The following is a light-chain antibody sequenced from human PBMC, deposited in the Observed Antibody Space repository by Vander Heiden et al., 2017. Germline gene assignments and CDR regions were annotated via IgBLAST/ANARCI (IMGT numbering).Light chain of an antibody. CDR1: QSISSY. Sequence: DIQMTQSPSSLSASVGDRVTITCRASQSISSYLNWYQQKPGKAPKLLIYAASSLQSGVPSRFSGSGYGTDFTLTISSRQPEDFATYYCQQSDSTPMVTFGQGTLLEIK. V-gene: IGKV1-39*01. CDR3: QQSDSTPMVT. CDR2: AAS. J-gene: IGKJ5*01.